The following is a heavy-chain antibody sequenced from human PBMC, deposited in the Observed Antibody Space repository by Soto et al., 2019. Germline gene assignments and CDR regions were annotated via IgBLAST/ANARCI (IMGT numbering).Heavy chain of an antibody. CDR3: ARIRGLGEVSPYFDH. CDR1: RDSISNYF. V-gene: IGHV4-59*01. D-gene: IGHD3-16*02. CDR2: ISYSGNT. J-gene: IGHJ4*02. Sequence: QVQLQESGPGLVKPSETLSLTCTVSRDSISNYFWTWIRQPPGRGPEWIGYISYSGNTNYNASLKSRVTISVDTSTKQFSLKLSSVTAADTAVYYCARIRGLGEVSPYFDHWGQGALVIVSS.